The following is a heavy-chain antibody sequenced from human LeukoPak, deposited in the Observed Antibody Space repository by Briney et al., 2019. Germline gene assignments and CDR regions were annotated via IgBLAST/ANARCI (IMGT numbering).Heavy chain of an antibody. J-gene: IGHJ5*02. CDR2: IDASGGAT. Sequence: PGGSLRLSCAASGFTLSNYAMYWVRQPPGKGLEWVSTIDASGGATYYADSVEGRFTISRANSKNTFYRQMNSLRAEDTAVYFCAKGSISGWYGCFAPWGQGTLVTVS. CDR3: AKGSISGWYGCFAP. CDR1: GFTLSNYA. V-gene: IGHV3-23*01. D-gene: IGHD6-19*01.